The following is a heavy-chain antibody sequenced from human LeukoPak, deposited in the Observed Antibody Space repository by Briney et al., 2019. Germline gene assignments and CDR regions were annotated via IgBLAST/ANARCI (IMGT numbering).Heavy chain of an antibody. D-gene: IGHD2-15*01. CDR1: GFTFSSYW. V-gene: IGHV3-7*01. CDR2: IKQDGSEK. CDR3: ARDSVAYCSGGSCTTFDS. Sequence: GGSLRLSCAASGFTFSSYWMSWVRQAPGKGLEWVANIKQDGSEKYYVDSVKGRFTISRDNSKNTLYLQMNSLRAEDTAVYYCARDSVAYCSGGSCTTFDSWGQGTLVTVSS. J-gene: IGHJ4*02.